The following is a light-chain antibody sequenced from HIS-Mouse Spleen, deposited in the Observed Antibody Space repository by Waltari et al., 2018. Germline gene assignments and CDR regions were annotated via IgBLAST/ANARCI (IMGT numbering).Light chain of an antibody. J-gene: IGLJ2*01. CDR3: SSYAGSNNLV. CDR2: EVS. V-gene: IGLV2-8*01. CDR1: SSDAGGYHY. Sequence: QSALTQPPSASGSPGQSVTISCTGTSSDAGGYHYVPWYQQHQGKAPKLMIYEVSKRPSGVPDRFSGSKSGNTASLTVSGLQAEDEADYYCSSYAGSNNLVFGGGTKLTVL.